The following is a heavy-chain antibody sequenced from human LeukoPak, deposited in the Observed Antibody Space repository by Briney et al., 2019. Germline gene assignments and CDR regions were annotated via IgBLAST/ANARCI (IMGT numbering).Heavy chain of an antibody. CDR3: ARDRGPMIVIYNWFDP. D-gene: IGHD3-22*01. J-gene: IGHJ5*02. Sequence: SQTLSLTCAISGDSVSSNSAAWNWIRQSPSRGLEWLGRTYYRSKWYNDYAVSVKSRITINPDTSKNQFSLQLNSVTPEDTAVYYCARDRGPMIVIYNWFDPWGQGTLVTVSS. V-gene: IGHV6-1*01. CDR2: TYYRSKWYN. CDR1: GDSVSSNSAA.